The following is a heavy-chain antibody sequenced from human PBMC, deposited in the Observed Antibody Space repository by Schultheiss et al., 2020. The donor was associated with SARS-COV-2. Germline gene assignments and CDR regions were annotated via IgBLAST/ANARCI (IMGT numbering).Heavy chain of an antibody. J-gene: IGHJ6*02. Sequence: ASVKVSCKASGYTFTSYGISWVRQAPGQGLEWMGWMNANNGKTGYAQKLQGKITMTRDSSISTAYMELSSLRSQDTAVYYCARGGLTHSDVWSAYIPDYALDVWGQGTTVTVSS. D-gene: IGHD3-3*01. V-gene: IGHV1-8*02. CDR2: MNANNGKT. CDR1: GYTFTSYG. CDR3: ARGGLTHSDVWSAYIPDYALDV.